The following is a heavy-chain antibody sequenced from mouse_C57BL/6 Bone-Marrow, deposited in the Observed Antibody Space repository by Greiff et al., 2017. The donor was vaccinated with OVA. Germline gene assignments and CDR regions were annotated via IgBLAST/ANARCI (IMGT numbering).Heavy chain of an antibody. Sequence: QVQLQQPGAELVKPGASVKLSCKASGYTFTSYWMHWVKQRPGQGLEWIGMIHPNSGSTNYNEKLKSKATLTVDKSSSTDYMQLSSLTSEDSAVYYCARTAGIYYDYGGGYWYFDVWGTGTTVTVSS. V-gene: IGHV1-64*01. CDR1: GYTFTSYW. CDR2: IHPNSGST. CDR3: ARTAGIYYDYGGGYWYFDV. J-gene: IGHJ1*03. D-gene: IGHD2-4*01.